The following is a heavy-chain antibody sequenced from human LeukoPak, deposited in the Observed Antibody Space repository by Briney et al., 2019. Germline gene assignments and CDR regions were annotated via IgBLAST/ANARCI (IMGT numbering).Heavy chain of an antibody. V-gene: IGHV4-59*12. CDR3: AGAYCGGDCYSGRAFDI. Sequence: SETLSLTCTVSGGSISSYYWSWIRQPPGKGLEWIGYIHYSGSTNYNPSLKSQVTISVDTSKNQFSLKLSSVTAADTAVYYCAGAYCGGDCYSGRAFDIWGQGTMVTVSS. J-gene: IGHJ3*02. CDR1: GGSISSYY. CDR2: IHYSGST. D-gene: IGHD2-21*02.